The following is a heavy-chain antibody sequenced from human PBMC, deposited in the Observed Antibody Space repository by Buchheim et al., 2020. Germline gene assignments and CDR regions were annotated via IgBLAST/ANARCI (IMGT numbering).Heavy chain of an antibody. CDR1: GFTFSTYA. CDR3: AKGGYCNSASCPPDY. J-gene: IGHJ4*02. Sequence: EVQLLESGGDLVQPGGSLRLSCAVSGFTFSTYAMSWVRQAPGDGLEWVSASTGSGGSTYYADSVKGRFTLSRDNSKNTLYLQMNSLRAEDTAIYYCAKGGYCNSASCPPDYWGQGTL. D-gene: IGHD2-2*01. CDR2: STGSGGST. V-gene: IGHV3-23*01.